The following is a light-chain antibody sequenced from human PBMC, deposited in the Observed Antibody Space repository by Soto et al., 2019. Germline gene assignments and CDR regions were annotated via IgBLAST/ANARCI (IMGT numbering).Light chain of an antibody. CDR1: SSNIGADYD. CDR3: QSYDSGLNDYV. Sequence: QSVLTQPPSVSGAPGQRVTISCAGTSSNIGADYDVHWYQLLPGIAPKLLIYSNTNRASGVPDRFSGSKSGTSASLDIAGLQAEDEADYYCQSYDSGLNDYVFGPGTKLTVL. J-gene: IGLJ1*01. CDR2: SNT. V-gene: IGLV1-40*01.